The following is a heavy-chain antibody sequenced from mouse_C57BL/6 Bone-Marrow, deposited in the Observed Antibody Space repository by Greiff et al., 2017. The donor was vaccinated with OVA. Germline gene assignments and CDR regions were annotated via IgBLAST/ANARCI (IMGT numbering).Heavy chain of an antibody. D-gene: IGHD1-1*01. Sequence: DVHLVESGGDLVKPGGSLKLSCAASGFTFSSYGMSWVRQTPDQRLEWVATISSGGSYTYYPDSVKGRFTISRDNAKNTLYLQMSSLKSEDTAMYYCARNYYGYAMDYWGQGTSVTVSS. V-gene: IGHV5-6*01. CDR1: GFTFSSYG. CDR3: ARNYYGYAMDY. J-gene: IGHJ4*01. CDR2: ISSGGSYT.